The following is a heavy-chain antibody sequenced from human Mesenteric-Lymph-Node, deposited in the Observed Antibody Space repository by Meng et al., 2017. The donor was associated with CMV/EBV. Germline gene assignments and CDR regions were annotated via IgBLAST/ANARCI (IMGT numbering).Heavy chain of an antibody. V-gene: IGHV4-39*07. CDR2: IYYSGST. CDR3: ARVSGGDIVVVPAAVTDI. CDR1: GGSISSSSYY. Sequence: GSLRLSCNVSGGSISSSSYYWGWIRQPPGKGLEWIGSIYYSGSTYYNPSLKSRVTISVDTSKNQFSLKLSSVTAADTAVYYCARVSGGDIVVVPAAVTDIWGQGTMVTVSS. D-gene: IGHD2-2*01. J-gene: IGHJ3*02.